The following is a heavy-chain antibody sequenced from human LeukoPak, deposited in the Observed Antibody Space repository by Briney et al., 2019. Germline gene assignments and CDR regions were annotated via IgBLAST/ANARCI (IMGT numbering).Heavy chain of an antibody. D-gene: IGHD3-9*01. CDR2: ISYDGSKK. CDR1: GFTFSSYA. Sequence: GGSLRLSCAASGFTFSSYAMHWVRQAPGKGLEWVAIISYDGSKKYYAESVKGRFTMSRDNSKNSLYLQMNSLRAEDTAVYYCARDGHPLRDDISTGYYANWFDPWGQGTLVTVSS. CDR3: ARDGHPLRDDISTGYYANWFDP. V-gene: IGHV3-30*04. J-gene: IGHJ5*02.